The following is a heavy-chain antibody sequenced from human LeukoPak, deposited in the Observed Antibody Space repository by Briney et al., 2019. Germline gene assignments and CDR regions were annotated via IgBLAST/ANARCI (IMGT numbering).Heavy chain of an antibody. D-gene: IGHD4-23*01. CDR1: GGSISSYY. CDR2: IYYSGNT. J-gene: IGHJ3*02. Sequence: SETLSLTCTVSGGSISSYYWSWIRQPPGKGLEWIGYIYYSGNTNYNPSLKSRVTISIDTSKNQVSLKLSSVTAADTAVYYCATSVMYGGAFDIWGLGTMVTVSA. CDR3: ATSVMYGGAFDI. V-gene: IGHV4-59*08.